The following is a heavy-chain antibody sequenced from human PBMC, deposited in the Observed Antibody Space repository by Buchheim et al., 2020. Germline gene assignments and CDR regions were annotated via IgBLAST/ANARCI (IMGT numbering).Heavy chain of an antibody. CDR3: ARDSAYYDYVWGSYRSSNFDY. J-gene: IGHJ4*02. CDR2: ISSSSSYI. D-gene: IGHD3-16*02. Sequence: EVQLVESGGGLVKPGGSLRLSCAASGFTFSSYSMNWVRQAPGKGLEWVSSISSSSSYIYYADSVKGRFTISRDNAKNSLYLQMNSLRAEDTAVYYCARDSAYYDYVWGSYRSSNFDYGGQGTL. CDR1: GFTFSSYS. V-gene: IGHV3-21*01.